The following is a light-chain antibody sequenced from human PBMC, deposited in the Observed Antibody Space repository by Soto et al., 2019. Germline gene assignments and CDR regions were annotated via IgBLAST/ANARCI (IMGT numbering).Light chain of an antibody. CDR1: QGLNNY. J-gene: IGKJ1*01. CDR2: AAS. CDR3: LQSNRYPGT. Sequence: DIQMTQSPSALSASVGDRVTITCRASQGLNNYLAWFQQKPGKAPKRLIYAASSLQIGVPSRFSGSGSGTEFTLTISSLQHEDFATDYCLQSNRYPGTCGQGTKVEIK. V-gene: IGKV1-17*03.